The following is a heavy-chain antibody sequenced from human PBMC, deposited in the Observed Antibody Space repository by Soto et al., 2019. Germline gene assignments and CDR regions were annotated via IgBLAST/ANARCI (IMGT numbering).Heavy chain of an antibody. D-gene: IGHD3-10*01. J-gene: IGHJ6*03. CDR1: GGSFSGYY. Sequence: SETLSLTCAVYGGSFSGYYWSWIRQPPGKGLEWIGEINHSGSTNYNPSLKSRATISVDTSKNQSSLKLSSVTAADTAVYYCARERFGNYYYYYYMDVWGKGTTVTVSS. CDR2: INHSGST. V-gene: IGHV4-34*01. CDR3: ARERFGNYYYYYYMDV.